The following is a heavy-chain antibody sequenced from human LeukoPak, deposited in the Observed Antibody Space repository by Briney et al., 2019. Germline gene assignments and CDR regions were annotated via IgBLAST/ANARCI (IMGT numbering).Heavy chain of an antibody. CDR2: IIPIVGTP. D-gene: IGHD1-26*01. Sequence: ASVKVSCKASGDSFGRYTISWVRQAPGQGLEWMGRIIPIVGTPSYAQKFQGRVTISADKSTSTVYMELSSLSSEDTAVYFCARVGFSAFAYAMDVRGQGTSVTVSS. CDR3: ARVGFSAFAYAMDV. J-gene: IGHJ6*02. CDR1: GDSFGRYT. V-gene: IGHV1-69*08.